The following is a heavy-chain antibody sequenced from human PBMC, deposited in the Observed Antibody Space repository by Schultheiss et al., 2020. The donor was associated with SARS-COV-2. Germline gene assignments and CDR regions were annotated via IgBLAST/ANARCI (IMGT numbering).Heavy chain of an antibody. CDR3: ATLVDTAMVTRGGIDY. CDR2: IYYSGST. D-gene: IGHD5-18*01. CDR1: GGSISSGGYY. Sequence: SETLSLTCTVSGGSISSGGYYWSWIRQPPGKGLEWIGYIYYSGSTYYNPSLKSRVTISVDTSKNQFSLKLSSVTAADTAVYYCATLVDTAMVTRGGIDYWGQGTLVTVSS. J-gene: IGHJ4*02. V-gene: IGHV4-30-4*08.